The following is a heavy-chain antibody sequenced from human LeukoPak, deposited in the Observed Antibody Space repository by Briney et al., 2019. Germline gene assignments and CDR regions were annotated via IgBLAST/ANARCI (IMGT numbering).Heavy chain of an antibody. CDR1: GASISSTDYY. J-gene: IGHJ4*02. CDR2: MYYRGST. CDR3: ARQGVDIVVVEY. V-gene: IGHV4-39*01. D-gene: IGHD2-21*01. Sequence: PSETLSLTCTVSGASISSTDYYWRWIRQPPGKGLEGIGSMYYRGSTYYNPSLKSRVTISVDTSENQLSLQLSSVTAADTAVYYCARQGVDIVVVEYWGQGTLLTVSS.